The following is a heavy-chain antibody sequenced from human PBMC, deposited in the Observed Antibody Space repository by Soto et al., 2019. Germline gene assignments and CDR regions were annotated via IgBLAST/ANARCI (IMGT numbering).Heavy chain of an antibody. D-gene: IGHD2-15*01. V-gene: IGHV1-2*04. CDR3: VIQGSGVVY. Sequence: QVHLVQSGAEVKKPGASVRVSCKASGYSFTGNSMHWVRQAPGQGLEWMGWINPNNGGTNYAQKFQGWVAMTRDTSVSTAYMDLNRLKSDDTAVYYCVIQGSGVVYWGQGTLVTVSS. CDR2: INPNNGGT. CDR1: GYSFTGNS. J-gene: IGHJ4*02.